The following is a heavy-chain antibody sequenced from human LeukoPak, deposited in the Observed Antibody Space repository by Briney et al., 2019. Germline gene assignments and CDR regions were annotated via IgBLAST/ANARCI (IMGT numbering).Heavy chain of an antibody. D-gene: IGHD2-2*01. CDR2: IYTSGST. CDR3: ARDRPVVPAAIHTWFDP. Sequence: PSETLSLTCTVSGGSISSSSYYWSWIRQPAGKGLEWIGRIYTSGSTNYNPSLKSRVTMSVDTSKNQFSLKLSSVTAADTAVYYCARDRPVVPAAIHTWFDPWGQGTLVTVSS. CDR1: GGSISSSSYY. J-gene: IGHJ5*02. V-gene: IGHV4-61*02.